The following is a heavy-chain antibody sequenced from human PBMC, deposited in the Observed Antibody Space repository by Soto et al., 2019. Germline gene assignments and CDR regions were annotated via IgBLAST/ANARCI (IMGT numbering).Heavy chain of an antibody. V-gene: IGHV3-15*01. Sequence: EVQLVESGGGLVKPGGSLRLSCAASGFTFSNVWMSWVRQAPGKGLEWVGRTKSKTDGGTIDYAAPVKGRFSISRDDSKNTLDLRMNSLKTEDTAVYYCTAVGPVASRLDFWGQGTLVTVSS. CDR2: TKSKTDGGTI. J-gene: IGHJ4*02. CDR1: GFTFSNVW. D-gene: IGHD2-15*01. CDR3: TAVGPVASRLDF.